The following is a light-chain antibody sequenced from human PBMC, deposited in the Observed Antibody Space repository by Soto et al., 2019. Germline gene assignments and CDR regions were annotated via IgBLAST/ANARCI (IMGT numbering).Light chain of an antibody. J-gene: IGKJ5*01. CDR1: EYISNY. V-gene: IGKV3-11*01. CDR3: QQRSNWPL. CDR2: DAS. Sequence: IVLTQSPATLSVSPGERATLSSRASEYISNYLIWYQQKPGQAPRLLIYDASNRATGIPARFSGSGSGTDFTLTISSLEPEDFAVYYCQQRSNWPLFGQGTRLEIK.